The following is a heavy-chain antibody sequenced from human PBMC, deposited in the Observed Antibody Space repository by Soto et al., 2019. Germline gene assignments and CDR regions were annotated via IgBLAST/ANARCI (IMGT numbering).Heavy chain of an antibody. CDR1: GGSITSGNSYS. J-gene: IGHJ5*02. CDR3: ARAVAPYLGTWFDP. CDR2: ISHTGST. D-gene: IGHD3-16*01. Sequence: QLQLQESGSGLVKPSQTLSLTCAVSGGSITSGNSYSWSWIRQPRGKGLEWIGSISHTGSTSYNPSLKGRVTMSVDKSKNHFSLKLSSVTAADMAVSYCARAVAPYLGTWFDPWGQGTLVIVSS. V-gene: IGHV4-30-2*01.